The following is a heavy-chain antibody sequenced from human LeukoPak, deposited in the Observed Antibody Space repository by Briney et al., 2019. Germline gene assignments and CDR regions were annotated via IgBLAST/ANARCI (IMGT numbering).Heavy chain of an antibody. CDR1: GFTFSSYA. D-gene: IGHD2-21*02. V-gene: IGHV3-23*01. J-gene: IGHJ4*02. CDR2: ISGSGGST. CDR3: AKDDLNGGNSE. Sequence: GGSLRLSCAASGFTFSSYAMSWVRQAPGKGLGWVSAISGSGGSTYYADSVKGRFTISRDNSKNTLYLQMNSLRADDTDLSYCAKDDLNGGNSEWGQGTLVTVSS.